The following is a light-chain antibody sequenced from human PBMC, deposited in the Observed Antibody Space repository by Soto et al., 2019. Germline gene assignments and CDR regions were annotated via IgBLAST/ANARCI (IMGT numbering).Light chain of an antibody. CDR1: QSINSW. CDR2: KAS. Sequence: DIQMTQSPSTLSASVGDRVTITCRASQSINSWLAWYQQKPGKAPKVLIYKASSLESGIPARFSGSGSVTEFTLTISSLQPDDFATYYCQKYNTYSRTFGQETKVEIK. V-gene: IGKV1-5*03. CDR3: QKYNTYSRT. J-gene: IGKJ1*01.